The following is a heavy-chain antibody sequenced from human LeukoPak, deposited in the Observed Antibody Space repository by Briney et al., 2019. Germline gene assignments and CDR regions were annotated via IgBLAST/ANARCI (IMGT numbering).Heavy chain of an antibody. CDR1: GFTFNNYA. J-gene: IGHJ5*02. D-gene: IGHD3-3*01. V-gene: IGHV3-23*01. CDR2: ISGSGGNT. CDR3: AKDGYEFWSGYRT. Sequence: GGSLRLSCAASGFTFNNYAMNWVRQAPGKGLEWVSSISGSGGNTYYADSVKGRFTISRDNSKNTLYLQINSLRAEDTAVYYCAKDGYEFWSGYRTWGQGTLVTVSS.